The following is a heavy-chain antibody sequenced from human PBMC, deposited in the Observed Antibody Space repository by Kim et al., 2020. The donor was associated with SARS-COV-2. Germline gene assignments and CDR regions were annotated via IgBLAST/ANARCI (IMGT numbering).Heavy chain of an antibody. V-gene: IGHV4-59*01. CDR2: IYYSGST. D-gene: IGHD3-9*01. J-gene: IGHJ3*02. CDR3: ARDRGAVYYDILTGYYRGGDAFDI. CDR1: GGSISSYY. Sequence: SETLSLTCTVSGGSISSYYWSWIRQPPGKGLEWIGYIYYSGSTNYNPSLKSRVTISVDTSKNQFSLKLSSVTAADTAVYYCARDRGAVYYDILTGYYRGGDAFDIWGQGTMVTVSS.